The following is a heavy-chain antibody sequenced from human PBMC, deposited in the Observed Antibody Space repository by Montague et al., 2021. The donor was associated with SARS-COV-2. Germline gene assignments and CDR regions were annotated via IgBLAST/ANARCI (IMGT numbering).Heavy chain of an antibody. Sequence: SETLSLTCTLSGGSISSRSYYWGWIRQPPGKGLEWIGSIYYSGSTYYXPSLKSRVTISVDTSKNQFSLKLSSVTAADTAVYYCARLRGDYGGTYDTFDIWGQGTMVTVSS. V-gene: IGHV4-39*01. CDR3: ARLRGDYGGTYDTFDI. CDR1: GGSISSRSYY. CDR2: IYYSGST. D-gene: IGHD4-23*01. J-gene: IGHJ3*02.